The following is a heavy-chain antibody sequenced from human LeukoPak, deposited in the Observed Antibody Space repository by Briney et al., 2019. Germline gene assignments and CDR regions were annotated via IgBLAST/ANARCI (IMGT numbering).Heavy chain of an antibody. Sequence: SETLSLTCTVSGGSISSYYWSWIRQPAGKGLEWIGRIYTSGSTNYNPSLKSRVTISVDTSKNQFSLKLSSVTAADTAVYYCARANYDFWSGYYTSHYYYGMDVWGQGTTVTVSS. J-gene: IGHJ6*02. V-gene: IGHV4-4*07. CDR3: ARANYDFWSGYYTSHYYYGMDV. CDR2: IYTSGST. CDR1: GGSISSYY. D-gene: IGHD3-3*01.